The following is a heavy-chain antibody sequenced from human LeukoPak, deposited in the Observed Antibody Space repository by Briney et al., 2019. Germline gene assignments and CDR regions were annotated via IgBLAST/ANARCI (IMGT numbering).Heavy chain of an antibody. V-gene: IGHV3-23*01. Sequence: PGGSLRLSCAASGFTFSSYAMSWVRQAPGKGLEWVSAISGSGGSTYYADSVKGRFTISRDNSKNTLYLQMNSLRAEDTAVYYCAKATRPFTTFGVVIGDYWGQGTLVTVSS. CDR1: GFTFSSYA. CDR2: ISGSGGST. J-gene: IGHJ4*02. CDR3: AKATRPFTTFGVVIGDY. D-gene: IGHD3-3*01.